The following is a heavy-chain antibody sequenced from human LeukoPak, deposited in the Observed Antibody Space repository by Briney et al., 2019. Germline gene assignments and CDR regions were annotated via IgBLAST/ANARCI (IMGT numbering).Heavy chain of an antibody. Sequence: ASVKVSCTVSGYTLTELSMHWVRQAPGKGLEWMGGFDPEDGETIYAQKFQGRVTMTEDTSTDTAYMELSSLRSEDTAVYYCAIQRPYYYDSSGYLFFDYWGQGTLVTVSS. V-gene: IGHV1-24*01. CDR2: FDPEDGET. CDR1: GYTLTELS. D-gene: IGHD3-22*01. J-gene: IGHJ4*02. CDR3: AIQRPYYYDSSGYLFFDY.